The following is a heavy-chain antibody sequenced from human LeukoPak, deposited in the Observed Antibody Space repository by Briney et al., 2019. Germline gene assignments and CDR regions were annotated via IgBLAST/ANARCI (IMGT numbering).Heavy chain of an antibody. V-gene: IGHV1-2*02. CDR1: GYTFTDYH. CDR2: IGPNSGGT. D-gene: IGHD4-23*01. Sequence: GASVTVSFTASGYTFTDYHIRWVRQSPGQGLEWMGWIGPNSGGTEYAQKFQGRVTMTSDTSISTAYLVLSRLASDDTAVYYCARANTIMTTVVTSFDSWGQGTLVTVSS. CDR3: ARANTIMTTVVTSFDS. J-gene: IGHJ4*02.